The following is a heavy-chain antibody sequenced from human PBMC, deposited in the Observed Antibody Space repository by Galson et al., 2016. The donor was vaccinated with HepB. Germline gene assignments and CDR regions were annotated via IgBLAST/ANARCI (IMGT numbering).Heavy chain of an antibody. CDR2: SFHDEDYT. CDR1: GFTLSKYH. CDR3: TREANDAFDI. V-gene: IGHV3-30-3*01. J-gene: IGHJ3*02. Sequence: SLRLSCAASGFTLSKYHMHWVRQAPGKGLEWVALSFHDEDYTYYPDSVKGRFTISRDNTKGTVYLHVNSLRDEDTAVYYCTREANDAFDIWGQGTMVTVSA.